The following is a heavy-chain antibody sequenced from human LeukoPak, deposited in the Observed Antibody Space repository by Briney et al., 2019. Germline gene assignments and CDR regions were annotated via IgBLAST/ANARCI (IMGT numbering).Heavy chain of an antibody. V-gene: IGHV4-59*01. D-gene: IGHD6-19*01. Sequence: SETLSLTCAISGGSLTNYYWSWIRQPPGKGLEWIGHIYYSGSTNYNPSLKSRVTISVDTSKNQFSLKMSSMTAADTAVYYCATAKGSVAGLIDYWGQGTLVTVSS. J-gene: IGHJ4*02. CDR1: GGSLTNYY. CDR2: IYYSGST. CDR3: ATAKGSVAGLIDY.